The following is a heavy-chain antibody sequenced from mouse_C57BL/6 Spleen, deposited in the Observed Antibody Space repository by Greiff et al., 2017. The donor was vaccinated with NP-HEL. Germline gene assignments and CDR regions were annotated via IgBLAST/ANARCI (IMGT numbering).Heavy chain of an antibody. CDR2: ISDGGSYT. J-gene: IGHJ3*01. D-gene: IGHD2-2*01. CDR1: GFTFSSYA. Sequence: EVMLVESGGGLVKPGGSLKLSCAASGFTFSSYAMSWVRQTPEKRLEWVATISDGGSYTYYPDNVKGRFTISRDNAKNNLYLQMSHLKSEDTAMYYCARDKGSLVFAYWGQGTLVTVSA. CDR3: ARDKGSLVFAY. V-gene: IGHV5-4*01.